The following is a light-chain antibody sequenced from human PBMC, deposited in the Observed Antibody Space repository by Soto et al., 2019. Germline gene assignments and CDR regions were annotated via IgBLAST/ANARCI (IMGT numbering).Light chain of an antibody. CDR2: GNS. Sequence: QSVLTQPPSVSGAPGQRVTISCTGSSSNIGAGYDVHWYQQLPGRAPKGLIYGNSNRPSGVPDRCSGSKSGTSASLAITGLQAEDEADYYCQSYDSSLSSYVFGTGTKVTVL. CDR3: QSYDSSLSSYV. CDR1: SSNIGAGYD. J-gene: IGLJ1*01. V-gene: IGLV1-40*01.